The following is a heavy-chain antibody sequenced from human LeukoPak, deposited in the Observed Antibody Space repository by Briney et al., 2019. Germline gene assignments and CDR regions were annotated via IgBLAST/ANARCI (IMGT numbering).Heavy chain of an antibody. D-gene: IGHD1-1*01. CDR3: ARWGGTRQYYFDY. V-gene: IGHV3-33*08. CDR1: GFTFSSYD. CDR2: TRFDGSIK. Sequence: GGSLRLSCAASGFTFSSYDMNWVRQAPGKGLEWVAVTRFDGSIKQYADSVKGRFTISRDDSKNTLYLQMNSLKSEDTAVYYCARWGGTRQYYFDYWGRGTLVTVSS. J-gene: IGHJ4*02.